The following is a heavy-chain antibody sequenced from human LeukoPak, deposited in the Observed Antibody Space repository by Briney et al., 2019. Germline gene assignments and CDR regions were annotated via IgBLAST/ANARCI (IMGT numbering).Heavy chain of an antibody. D-gene: IGHD3-10*01. CDR1: GGSISSYY. V-gene: IGHV4-4*07. Sequence: SETLSLTCTVSGGSISSYYWSWIRQPAGKGLEWIGRIYNGGIITYNPSLKSRVTMSIDTPNNQFSLRLRFVTAADTAVYYCARDSGTTGEVKFDPWGQGTLVTVSS. J-gene: IGHJ5*02. CDR2: IYNGGII. CDR3: ARDSGTTGEVKFDP.